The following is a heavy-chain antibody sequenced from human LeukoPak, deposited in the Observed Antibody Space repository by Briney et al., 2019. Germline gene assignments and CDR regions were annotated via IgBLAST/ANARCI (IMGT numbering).Heavy chain of an antibody. Sequence: PGGSLRLSCAASGFIFSNAWMNWVRQAPGKGLEWVGRVTIRTDGGTTDYAAPVKGRFTISRDDSIDTLYPQMNSLRTEDTAVYYCTTERGYSGSRIFDYWGQGSLVTVSS. CDR2: VTIRTDGGTT. V-gene: IGHV3-15*01. CDR1: GFIFSNAW. CDR3: TTERGYSGSRIFDY. D-gene: IGHD1-26*01. J-gene: IGHJ4*02.